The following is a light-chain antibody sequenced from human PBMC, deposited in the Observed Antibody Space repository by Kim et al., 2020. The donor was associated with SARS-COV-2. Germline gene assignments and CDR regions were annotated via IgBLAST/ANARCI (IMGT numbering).Light chain of an antibody. V-gene: IGKV3-15*01. J-gene: IGKJ1*01. CDR1: QSVNSN. CDR3: QHYNNWPPWT. CDR2: GAS. Sequence: SPGERVTPSCRASQSVNSNLAWYQQKPGQAPRLLISGASTRATGIPARFSGSGSGTDFTLTISSLQSEDFAVYYCQHYNNWPPWTFGQGTKVDIK.